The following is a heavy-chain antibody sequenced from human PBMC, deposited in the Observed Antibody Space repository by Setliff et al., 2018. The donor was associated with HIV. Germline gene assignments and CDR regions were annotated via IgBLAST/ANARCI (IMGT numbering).Heavy chain of an antibody. Sequence: SETLSLTCAVSRGSISSDNWWTWLRQPPGKGLEWIGEIYHSGSTNYNESLKSRVTISIDKSKSQFSLKLSPFTAADTALYYCARGQHSSPWGALFDYWGQGTLVTVSS. CDR3: ARGQHSSPWGALFDY. D-gene: IGHD6-13*01. J-gene: IGHJ4*02. V-gene: IGHV4-4*02. CDR2: IYHSGST. CDR1: RGSISSDNW.